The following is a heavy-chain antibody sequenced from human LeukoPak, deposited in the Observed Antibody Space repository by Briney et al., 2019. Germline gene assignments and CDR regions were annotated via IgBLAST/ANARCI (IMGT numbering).Heavy chain of an antibody. CDR3: ARITALGYDAFDI. J-gene: IGHJ3*02. V-gene: IGHV3-74*01. Sequence: GGSLRLSCAASGFTFSSYWMHWVRQAPGKGLVWVSRINTDGSSTSYADSVKGRFTISRDNAKNTLYLQMNSLRAEDTAVYYCARITALGYDAFDIWGQGTMVTVSS. CDR1: GFTFSSYW. D-gene: IGHD3-10*01. CDR2: INTDGSST.